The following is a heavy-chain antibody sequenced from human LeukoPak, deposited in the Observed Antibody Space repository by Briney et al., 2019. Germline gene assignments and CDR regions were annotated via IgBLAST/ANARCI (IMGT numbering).Heavy chain of an antibody. J-gene: IGHJ4*02. Sequence: TGGSLRLSCAASGFTFSSHAMHWVRQAPGKGLEWVAVISYAGDDGSNIYYADSVKGRFTVSRDNAKNTLYLQVNNLRAEDTAVYYCARGPNSNWSGLDFWGQGTLLTVSS. CDR1: GFTFSSHA. CDR3: ARGPNSNWSGLDF. CDR2: ISYAGDDGSNI. V-gene: IGHV3-30-3*01. D-gene: IGHD6-6*01.